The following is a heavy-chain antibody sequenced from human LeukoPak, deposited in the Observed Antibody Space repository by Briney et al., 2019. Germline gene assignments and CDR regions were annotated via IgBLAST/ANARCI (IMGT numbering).Heavy chain of an antibody. D-gene: IGHD6-13*01. Sequence: SVKVSCKASGFTFTSSAVQWVRQARGQRLEWIGWIVVGSGNTNYAQKFQERVTITRDMSTSTAYMELSSLRSEDTAVYYCAADPLGGAAAGFFDYWGQGTLVTVSS. J-gene: IGHJ4*02. CDR2: IVVGSGNT. CDR1: GFTFTSSA. CDR3: AADPLGGAAAGFFDY. V-gene: IGHV1-58*01.